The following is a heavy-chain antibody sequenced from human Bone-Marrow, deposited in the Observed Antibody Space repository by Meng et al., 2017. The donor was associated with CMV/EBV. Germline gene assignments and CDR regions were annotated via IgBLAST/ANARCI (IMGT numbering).Heavy chain of an antibody. CDR1: GGAFSGSY. D-gene: IGHD3-3*01. J-gene: IGHJ4*02. CDR3: ASGYYDFWSGYHES. CDR2: INHSGST. Sequence: SETLSLKCVVDGGAFSGSYWSCIRQPSGKGLEWIGEINHSGSTNYKPSLNSRVTISVDTSKNQFSLKLSSVTAAEKAVYYWASGYYDFWSGYHESGGQGTLVAVSS. V-gene: IGHV4-34*01.